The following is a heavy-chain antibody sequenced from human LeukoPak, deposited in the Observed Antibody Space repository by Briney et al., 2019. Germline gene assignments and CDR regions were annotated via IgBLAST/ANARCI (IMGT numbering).Heavy chain of an antibody. J-gene: IGHJ4*02. D-gene: IGHD1-20*01. CDR3: TKTGNYNWNGFDY. V-gene: IGHV3-23*01. Sequence: GGSLRLSCAASGFTFSNYAMRWVRQAPGKGLEWVSSITGSGGATYYADSVKGRFTISRDNSKNTLYLQMNRLRVEDSAVYYCTKTGNYNWNGFDYWGQGTLVTVSS. CDR1: GFTFSNYA. CDR2: ITGSGGAT.